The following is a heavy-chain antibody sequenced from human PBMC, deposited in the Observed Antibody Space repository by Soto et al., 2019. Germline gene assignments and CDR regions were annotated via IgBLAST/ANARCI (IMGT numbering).Heavy chain of an antibody. V-gene: IGHV3-9*01. CDR1: GFTFDDYA. D-gene: IGHD3-3*01. Sequence: PGGSLRLSCAASGFTFDDYAMHWVRQAPGKGLEWVSGISWNSGSIGYADSVKGRFTISRDNAKNSLYLQMNSLRAEDTALYYCAKDSNKHMEYYFDYWGQGTLVTVSS. J-gene: IGHJ4*02. CDR3: AKDSNKHMEYYFDY. CDR2: ISWNSGSI.